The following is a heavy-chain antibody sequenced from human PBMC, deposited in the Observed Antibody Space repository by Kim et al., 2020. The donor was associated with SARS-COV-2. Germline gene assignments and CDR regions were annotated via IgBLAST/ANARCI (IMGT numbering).Heavy chain of an antibody. CDR2: IHDSGDT. D-gene: IGHD4-17*01. CDR3: ARGDYGDYAFFH. CDR1: GGTLSGYY. J-gene: IGHJ4*02. Sequence: SETLSLTCAVYGGTLSGYYCSWIRQTPGKGLEWIGEIHDSGDTNYNPSLKSRVTLSVDTSKNQLSLNLRSVTAADTAVYYCARGDYGDYAFFHWGQGTLVTVSS. V-gene: IGHV4-34*01.